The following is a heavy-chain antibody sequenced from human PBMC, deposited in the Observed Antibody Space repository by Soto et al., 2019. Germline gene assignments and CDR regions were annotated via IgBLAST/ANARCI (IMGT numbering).Heavy chain of an antibody. Sequence: EAQLVESGGGLVQPGGSLRLSCAASGFTFSNYDMHWVRQAPGKGLEYVSGIRNNGAHTDYAKSVKGRFTISRDNSENTLHLQMGSLRAEDMALYYCARRGYGSRWPNVYMDVWGKVRTVTVSS. CDR1: GFTFSNYD. J-gene: IGHJ6*03. CDR2: IRNNGAHT. V-gene: IGHV3-64*01. CDR3: ARRGYGSRWPNVYMDV. D-gene: IGHD6-13*01.